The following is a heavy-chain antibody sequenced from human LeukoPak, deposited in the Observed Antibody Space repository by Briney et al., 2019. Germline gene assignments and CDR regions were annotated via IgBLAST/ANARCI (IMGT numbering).Heavy chain of an antibody. D-gene: IGHD6-13*01. V-gene: IGHV1-69*13. CDR3: ARDYGVSSSWFRNYYYGMDV. Sequence: SVKVSCKASGYTFTSYGISWVRQAPGQGLEWMGGIIPIFGTANYAQKFQGRVTITADESTSTAYMELSSLRSEDTAVYYCARDYGVSSSWFRNYYYGMDVWGQGTTVTVSS. CDR2: IIPIFGTA. CDR1: GYTFTSYG. J-gene: IGHJ6*02.